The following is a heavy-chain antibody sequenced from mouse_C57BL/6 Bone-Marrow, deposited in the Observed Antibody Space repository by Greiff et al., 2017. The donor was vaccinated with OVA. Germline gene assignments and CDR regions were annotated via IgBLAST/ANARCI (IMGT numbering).Heavy chain of an antibody. CDR3: ARGDYSNYNYYAMDY. D-gene: IGHD2-5*01. CDR2: IYPGNSDT. Sequence: EVQRVESGTVLARPGASVKMSCKTSGYTFTSYWMHWVKQRPGQGLEWIGAIYPGNSDTSYNQKFKGKAKLTAVTSASTAYMELSSLTNEDSAVYFCARGDYSNYNYYAMDYWGQGTSVTVSS. V-gene: IGHV1-5*01. CDR1: GYTFTSYW. J-gene: IGHJ4*01.